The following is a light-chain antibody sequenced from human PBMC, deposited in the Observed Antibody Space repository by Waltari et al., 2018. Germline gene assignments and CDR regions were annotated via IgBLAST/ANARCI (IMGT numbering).Light chain of an antibody. J-gene: IGLJ2*01. CDR3: HAAADNNWF. V-gene: IGLV3-27*01. CDR2: KDT. Sequence: YDLTQPLSVSVSPGQTATIPCSGDVLAEKYVRWFQQKPGQAPTLIRYKDTERPSGIPERFSGSSSGSTVTLTIRGALLEDEADYHCHAAADNNWFFGGGTKLTVL. CDR1: VLAEKY.